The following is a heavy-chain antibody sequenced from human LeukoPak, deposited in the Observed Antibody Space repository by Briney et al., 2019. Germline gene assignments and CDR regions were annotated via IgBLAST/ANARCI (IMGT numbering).Heavy chain of an antibody. V-gene: IGHV1-69*01. D-gene: IGHD3-16*01. Sequence: ASVKVSCKASGGTFTSYAISWVRQAPGQGLEWMGGIIPIFGTTNYAQTFQDRVTITADDPPSTVYLELSSLRSEDTAVYYCARESPHTFYFDYWGQGTPVTVSS. CDR2: IIPIFGTT. J-gene: IGHJ4*02. CDR3: ARESPHTFYFDY. CDR1: GGTFTSYA.